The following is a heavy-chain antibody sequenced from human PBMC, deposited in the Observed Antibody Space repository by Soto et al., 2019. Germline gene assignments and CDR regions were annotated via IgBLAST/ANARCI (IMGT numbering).Heavy chain of an antibody. CDR2: INPNSGGT. D-gene: IGHD3-9*01. V-gene: IGHV1-2*04. CDR1: GYTFTGYY. Sequence: ASVKVSCKASGYTFTGYYMHWVRQAPGQGLEWMGWINPNSGGTNYAQKFQGWVTMTRDTSISTAYMELSRLRSDDTAVYYCARDRLRDILTGYYNPHYYYGMDVWGQGTTVTVSS. CDR3: ARDRLRDILTGYYNPHYYYGMDV. J-gene: IGHJ6*02.